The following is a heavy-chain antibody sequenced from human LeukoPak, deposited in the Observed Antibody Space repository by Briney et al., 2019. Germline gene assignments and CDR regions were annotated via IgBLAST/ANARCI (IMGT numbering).Heavy chain of an antibody. V-gene: IGHV1-69*13. Sequence: ASVKVSCKASGGTFSSYAISWVRQAPGQGLEWMGGIIPIFGTANYAQKFQGRVTITADESTSTAYMELSSLRSEDTAVYYCARGHSPYDSSGYYPSWGQGTLVTVSS. CDR2: IIPIFGTA. CDR3: ARGHSPYDSSGYYPS. CDR1: GGTFSSYA. D-gene: IGHD3-22*01. J-gene: IGHJ5*02.